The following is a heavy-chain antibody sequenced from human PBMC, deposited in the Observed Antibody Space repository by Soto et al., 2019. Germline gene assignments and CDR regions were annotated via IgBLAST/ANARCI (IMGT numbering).Heavy chain of an antibody. J-gene: IGHJ6*03. CDR3: ARHPGYCSSTSCYLIFAPYYYYYYYIDV. CDR2: IYYSGST. CDR1: GGSISSYY. Sequence: SETLSLTCTVSGGSISSYYWSWIRQPPGKGLEWIGYIYYSGSTNYNPSLKSRVTISVDTSKNQFSLKLSSVTAADTAVYYCARHPGYCSSTSCYLIFAPYYYYYYYIDVWGKGTTVTVSS. V-gene: IGHV4-59*08. D-gene: IGHD2-2*01.